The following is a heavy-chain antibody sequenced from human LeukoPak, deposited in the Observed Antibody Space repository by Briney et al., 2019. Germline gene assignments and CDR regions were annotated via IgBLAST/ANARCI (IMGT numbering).Heavy chain of an antibody. J-gene: IGHJ4*02. D-gene: IGHD3-10*01. CDR1: GGSISGYY. CDR2: IYTSEST. Sequence: SETLSLTCTVSGGSISGYYGSWIRQPAGKGLEWIGRIYTSESTNYNPSLKSRVTMSVDTSKNQFSLKLSSVTAADTAVYYCARGSRFGEISLDYWGQGTLVTVSS. CDR3: ARGSRFGEISLDY. V-gene: IGHV4-4*07.